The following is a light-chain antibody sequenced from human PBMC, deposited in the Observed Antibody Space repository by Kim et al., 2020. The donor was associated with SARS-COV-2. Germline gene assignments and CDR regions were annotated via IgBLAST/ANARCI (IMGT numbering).Light chain of an antibody. J-gene: IGLJ1*01. Sequence: PGQGVTIPCSGSSSNIGSNTVNWYQQLPGTAPKLLIYSNNQRPSGVPDRFSGSKSGTSASLAISGLQSEDEADYYCAAWDDSLNYVFGTGTKVTVL. CDR3: AAWDDSLNYV. V-gene: IGLV1-44*01. CDR1: SSNIGSNT. CDR2: SNN.